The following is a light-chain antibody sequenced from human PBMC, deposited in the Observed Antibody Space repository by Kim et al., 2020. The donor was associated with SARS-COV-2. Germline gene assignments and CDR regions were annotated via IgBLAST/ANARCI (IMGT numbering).Light chain of an antibody. J-gene: IGKJ2*01. V-gene: IGKV3-15*01. Sequence: VCPGGGTTPAGRPSQSVSSNLAWYEQKPGQPPRQLIYGASTRASGMPARLSGSGCVWEFTHTISSLQSEDCAVNYCQQYNNWPPYTLGQGTKLEI. CDR1: QSVSSN. CDR3: QQYNNWPPYT. CDR2: GAS.